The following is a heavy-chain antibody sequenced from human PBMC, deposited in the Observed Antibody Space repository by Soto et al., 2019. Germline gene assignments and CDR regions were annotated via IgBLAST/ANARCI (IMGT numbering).Heavy chain of an antibody. CDR3: AKTQIVVVIPDAFDI. CDR2: ISGGGGST. D-gene: IGHD3-22*01. Sequence: GGSLRLSCAASGFTFSSYAMSWVRQAPGKGLEWVSAISGGGGSTYYADSVKGRFTISRDNSKNSLYLQMNSLRAEDTALYYCAKTQIVVVIPDAFDIWGQGTMVTVSS. V-gene: IGHV3-23*01. J-gene: IGHJ3*02. CDR1: GFTFSSYA.